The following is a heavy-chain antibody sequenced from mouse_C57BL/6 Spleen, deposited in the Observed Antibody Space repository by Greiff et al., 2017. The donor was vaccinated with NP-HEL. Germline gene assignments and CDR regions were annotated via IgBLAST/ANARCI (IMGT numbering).Heavy chain of an antibody. Sequence: QVQLQQSGAELVKPGASVKLSCKASGYTFTSYWMHWVKQRPGRGLEWIGRIDPKSGGTKYNEKFKSKATLTVDKPSSTAYMQLSSLTSEDSAVYYCARSYDGYYYFDYWGQGTTLTVSS. V-gene: IGHV1-72*01. D-gene: IGHD2-3*01. CDR3: ARSYDGYYYFDY. CDR1: GYTFTSYW. CDR2: IDPKSGGT. J-gene: IGHJ2*01.